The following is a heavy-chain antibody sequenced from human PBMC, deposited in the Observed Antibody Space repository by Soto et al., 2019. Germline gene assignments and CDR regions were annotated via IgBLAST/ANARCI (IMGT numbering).Heavy chain of an antibody. J-gene: IGHJ3*02. CDR1: GGTFSSYA. D-gene: IGHD3-22*01. V-gene: IGHV1-69*01. CDR2: IIPIFGTA. CDR3: ARDQYYYDSSGGVGAFDI. Sequence: QVQLVQSGAEVKKPGSSVKVSCKASGGTFSSYAISWVRQAPGQGLEWMGGIIPIFGTANYAQKFQGRVTITADASTSTAYMELSSLSSEDTAVYYCARDQYYYDSSGGVGAFDIWGQGTMVTVSS.